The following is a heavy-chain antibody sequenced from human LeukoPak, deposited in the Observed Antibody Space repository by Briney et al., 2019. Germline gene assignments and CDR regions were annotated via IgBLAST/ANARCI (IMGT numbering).Heavy chain of an antibody. J-gene: IGHJ3*02. CDR1: GFTFSSYA. D-gene: IGHD3-10*01. Sequence: GGSLRLSCAASGFTFSSYAMSWVRQAPGKGLEWVSAISGSGGSTYYADSVKGRFTISRDNSNNTLYRQMNSLRAEDTVVYYCAKDQVTMVRGVIISWTFDIWGQGPMVTVSS. CDR2: ISGSGGST. V-gene: IGHV3-23*01. CDR3: AKDQVTMVRGVIISWTFDI.